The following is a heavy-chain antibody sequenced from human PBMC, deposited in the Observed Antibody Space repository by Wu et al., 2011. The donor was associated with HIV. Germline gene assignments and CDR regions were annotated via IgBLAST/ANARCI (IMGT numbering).Heavy chain of an antibody. CDR1: GGTFSGHS. CDR3: ARSGVSAEYYFYYMND. Sequence: KKPGSSVKVSCKASGGTFSGHSLSWVRQAPGQGLEWMGGMVPMFGRQDHAQKFRGRVKITVDKSQTTAYMELSSLRSDDTAVYYCARSGVSAEYYFYYMNDWGKGTTVTVPS. J-gene: IGHJ6*03. D-gene: IGHD2-2*01. V-gene: IGHV1-69*06. CDR2: MVPMFGRQ.